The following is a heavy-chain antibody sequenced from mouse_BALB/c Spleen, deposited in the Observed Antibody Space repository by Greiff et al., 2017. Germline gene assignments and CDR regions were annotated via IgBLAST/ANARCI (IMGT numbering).Heavy chain of an antibody. V-gene: IGHV6-6*02. J-gene: IGHJ2*01. D-gene: IGHD2-14*01. Sequence: DVMLVESGGGLVQPGGSMKLSCVASGFTFSNYWMNWVRQSPEKGLEWVAEIRLKSNNYATHYAESVKGRFTISRDDSKSSVYLQMNNLRAEDTGIYYCTLHRYDVPFDYWGQGTTLTVSS. CDR2: IRLKSNNYAT. CDR3: TLHRYDVPFDY. CDR1: GFTFSNYW.